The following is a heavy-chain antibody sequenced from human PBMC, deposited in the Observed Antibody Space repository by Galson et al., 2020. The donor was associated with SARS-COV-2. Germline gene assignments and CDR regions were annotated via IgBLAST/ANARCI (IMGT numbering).Heavy chain of an antibody. CDR3: AREVRYYYDSRDHAFDI. D-gene: IGHD3-22*01. Sequence: GGSLRLSCAASGFTFSSYWMSWVRQAPGKGLEWVANIKQDGSEKYYVDSVKGRFTISRDNAKNSLYLQMNSLRAEDTAVYYCAREVRYYYDSRDHAFDIWGQGTMVTVSS. CDR1: GFTFSSYW. CDR2: IKQDGSEK. J-gene: IGHJ3*02. V-gene: IGHV3-7*03.